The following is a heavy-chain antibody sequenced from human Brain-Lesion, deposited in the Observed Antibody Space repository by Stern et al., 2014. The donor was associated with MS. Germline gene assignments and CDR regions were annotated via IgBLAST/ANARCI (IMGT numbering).Heavy chain of an antibody. V-gene: IGHV4-39*01. D-gene: IGHD1-26*01. Sequence: QVQLVESGPGLVKPSETLSLTCTVSGGSISSSTYYWAWIRQPPGKGLEWIGNIYYSGFTHYNPSLKSRVPISVDMSKNQFSLKLSSVTAADTAIYYCARHDSVPRPSQLYSARDRGPGYFDYWGQGTLVTVSS. J-gene: IGHJ4*02. CDR1: GGSISSSTYY. CDR2: IYYSGFT. CDR3: ARHDSVPRPSQLYSARDRGPGYFDY.